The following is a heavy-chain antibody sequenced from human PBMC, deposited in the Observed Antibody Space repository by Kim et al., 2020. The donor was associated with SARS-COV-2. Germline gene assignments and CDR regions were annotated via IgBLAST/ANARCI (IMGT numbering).Heavy chain of an antibody. CDR1: GFTFSSYA. V-gene: IGHV3-23*01. D-gene: IGHD6-19*01. CDR2: ISGSGGST. CDR3: AKDPVGAVAGTLYGYYYYGMDV. Sequence: GGSLRLSCAASGFTFSSYAMSWVRQAPGKGLEWVSAISGSGGSTYYADSVKGRFTISRDNSKNTLYLQKNSLRAEDTAVYYCAKDPVGAVAGTLYGYYYYGMDVWGQGTTVTVSS. J-gene: IGHJ6*02.